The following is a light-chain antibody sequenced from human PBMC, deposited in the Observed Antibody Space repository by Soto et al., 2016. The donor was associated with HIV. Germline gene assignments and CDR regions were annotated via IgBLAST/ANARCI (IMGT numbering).Light chain of an antibody. Sequence: DIRMTQSPSTLSASLGDRVTITCQASQSINKWLAWYQQKPGKAPNLLIYKASTSQSGVPSTFGGSGSGTEFTLIISSLQPDDFATYYCQQYNSYPWTFGQGTKVEIK. CDR1: QSINKW. J-gene: IGKJ1*01. CDR3: QQYNSYPWT. CDR2: KAS. V-gene: IGKV1-5*03.